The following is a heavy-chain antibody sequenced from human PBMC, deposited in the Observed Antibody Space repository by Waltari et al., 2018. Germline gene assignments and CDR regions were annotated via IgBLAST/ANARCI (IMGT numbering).Heavy chain of an antibody. Sequence: EVQLVESGGDLVQPGGSLRLPCAASGSSFDQYWMAWVRQAPGKGLEWVANRKQDGSTKYYEASVRGRFTISRDNAKNSLYLQMNSLRAEDTAVYYCARDRGWLAHDYWGQGTLVTVSS. CDR3: ARDRGWLAHDY. V-gene: IGHV3-7*04. D-gene: IGHD6-19*01. CDR2: RKQDGSTK. J-gene: IGHJ4*02. CDR1: GSSFDQYW.